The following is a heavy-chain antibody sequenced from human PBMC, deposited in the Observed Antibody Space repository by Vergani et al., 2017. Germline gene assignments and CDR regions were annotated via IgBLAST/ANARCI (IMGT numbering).Heavy chain of an antibody. D-gene: IGHD2-2*01. CDR2: INPNNGGS. J-gene: IGHJ5*02. V-gene: IGHV1-2*02. CDR3: ARMGHCITTNCYDHPS. CDR1: GYTFSNYY. Sequence: QVQVVQSGAEVKKSGASVKVSCKTSGYTFSNYYMHWVRQAPGQGLEWMGIINPNNGGSNYAQKFQDRVTMTRDTSITTAYMELSRLRSDDTAVYYCARMGHCITTNCYDHPSWGQGTLVTVSS.